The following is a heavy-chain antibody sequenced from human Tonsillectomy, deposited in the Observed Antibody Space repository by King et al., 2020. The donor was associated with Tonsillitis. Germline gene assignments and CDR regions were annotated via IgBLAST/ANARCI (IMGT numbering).Heavy chain of an antibody. V-gene: IGHV3-7*03. CDR3: AREVSGFGELLGY. CDR1: GFTFSNYW. Sequence: EVQLVESGGGLVQPGGSLRLSCAASGFTFSNYWMSWVRQAPGKGLEWVANIKQDGSEKYYVDSVKGRFTISRDNAKNSLYLQMNSLRAEDTAVYYCAREVSGFGELLGYWGQGTLVTVSS. D-gene: IGHD3-10*01. J-gene: IGHJ4*02. CDR2: IKQDGSEK.